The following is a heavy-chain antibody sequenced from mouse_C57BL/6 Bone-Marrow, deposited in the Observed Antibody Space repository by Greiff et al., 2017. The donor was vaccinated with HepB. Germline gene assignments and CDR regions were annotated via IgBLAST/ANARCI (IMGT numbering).Heavy chain of an antibody. CDR3: ARGYGYDEGCYFDY. D-gene: IGHD2-2*01. Sequence: QVQLQQPGAELVKPGASVKLSCKASGYTFTSYWMQWVTQRPGQGLEWIGEIDPSDSYTNHNQKFKGKATLTVDTSSSTAYMQLSSLTSEDYAVYYCARGYGYDEGCYFDYWGQGTTLTVSS. V-gene: IGHV1-50*01. CDR2: IDPSDSYT. CDR1: GYTFTSYW. J-gene: IGHJ2*01.